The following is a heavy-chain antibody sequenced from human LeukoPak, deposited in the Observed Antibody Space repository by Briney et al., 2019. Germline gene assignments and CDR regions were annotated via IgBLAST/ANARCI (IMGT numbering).Heavy chain of an antibody. CDR2: ITSSGTCI. CDR1: GFTFRSYA. D-gene: IGHD3-22*01. V-gene: IGHV3-21*01. Sequence: GGSLRLSCAASGFTFRSYAMNWVRQAPGKGLEWVSSITSSGTCIYYADSVKGQFTISRDNAQNSLYLQMSSLRAEDTAVYYCARHVVAVGFDYWGQGTLVTVSS. J-gene: IGHJ4*02. CDR3: ARHVVAVGFDY.